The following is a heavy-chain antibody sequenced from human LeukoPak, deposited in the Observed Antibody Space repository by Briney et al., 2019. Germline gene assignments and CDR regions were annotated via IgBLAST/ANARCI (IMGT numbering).Heavy chain of an antibody. CDR3: ARDQNDSSGYSGGLDY. Sequence: GGSLRLSCAASGFTFTSYTMNWVRQAPGKGLEWVSSISSRSTYIYYADSVKGRFTISRENAKNSLYLQMNGLRAEDTAVYYCARDQNDSSGYSGGLDYWGQGTLVTVSA. CDR1: GFTFTSYT. V-gene: IGHV3-21*01. J-gene: IGHJ4*02. CDR2: ISSRSTYI. D-gene: IGHD3-22*01.